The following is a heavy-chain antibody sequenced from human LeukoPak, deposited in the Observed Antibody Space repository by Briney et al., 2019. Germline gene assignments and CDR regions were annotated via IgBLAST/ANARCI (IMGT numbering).Heavy chain of an antibody. D-gene: IGHD5-18*01. J-gene: IGHJ4*02. CDR1: GFTFKGYW. V-gene: IGHV3-7*01. CDR3: ARLRYTYGKNFDC. Sequence: PGGSLRLSCAASGFTFKGYWMSWVRQAPGKGLEWVANIQQDGSEKKYVDSVKGRFTISRGNAKNSLYLQMDSLRAEDTAVYYCARLRYTYGKNFDCWGQGTLVTVSS. CDR2: IQQDGSEK.